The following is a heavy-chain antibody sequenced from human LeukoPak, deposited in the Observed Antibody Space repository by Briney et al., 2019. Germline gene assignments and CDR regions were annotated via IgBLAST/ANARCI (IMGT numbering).Heavy chain of an antibody. Sequence: SETLSLTCTVSGGSISSYYWSWIRQPPGKGLEWIGYIYYSGSTNYNPSLKSRVAISVDTSRNQVSLRLSSVTAADTAVYYCARGGSIVGATPHDAFDIRGQGTVVTVS. J-gene: IGHJ3*02. D-gene: IGHD1-26*01. V-gene: IGHV4-59*01. CDR3: ARGGSIVGATPHDAFDI. CDR2: IYYSGST. CDR1: GGSISSYY.